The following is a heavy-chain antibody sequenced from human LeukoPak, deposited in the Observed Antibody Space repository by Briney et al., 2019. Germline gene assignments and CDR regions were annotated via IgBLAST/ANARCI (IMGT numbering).Heavy chain of an antibody. V-gene: IGHV1-8*03. Sequence: ASVKVSCKASGYTFTSYYIHWVRQATGQGLEWMGWMNPNSGNTGYAQKFQGRVTITRNTSISTAYMELSSLRSEDTAVYYCARGATSTFDYWGQGTLVTVSS. CDR1: GYTFTSYY. D-gene: IGHD5-24*01. J-gene: IGHJ4*02. CDR3: ARGATSTFDY. CDR2: MNPNSGNT.